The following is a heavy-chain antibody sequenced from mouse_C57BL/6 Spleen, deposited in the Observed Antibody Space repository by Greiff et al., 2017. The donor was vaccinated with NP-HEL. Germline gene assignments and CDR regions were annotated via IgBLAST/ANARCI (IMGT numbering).Heavy chain of an antibody. Sequence: QVQLQQPGAELVMPGASVKLSCKASGYTFTSYWMHWVKQRPGQGLEWIGEIDPSDSYTNYNQKFKGKSTLTVDKSSSTAYMQLSSLTSEDSAVYYCALYYRDYAMDYWGQGTSVTVSS. V-gene: IGHV1-69*01. J-gene: IGHJ4*01. CDR2: IDPSDSYT. CDR1: GYTFTSYW. D-gene: IGHD2-14*01. CDR3: ALYYRDYAMDY.